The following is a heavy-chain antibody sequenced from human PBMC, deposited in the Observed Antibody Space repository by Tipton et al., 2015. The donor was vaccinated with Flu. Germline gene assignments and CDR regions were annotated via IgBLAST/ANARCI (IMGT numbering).Heavy chain of an antibody. CDR3: MRSGAWSGGN. J-gene: IGHJ4*02. CDR1: GDSMSGHF. CDR2: IHYSGST. V-gene: IGHV4-59*11. D-gene: IGHD6-19*01. Sequence: TLSLTCSVSGDSMSGHFWSWSRQPPGKGLEWIGYIHYSGSTSYNPSLKSRVTISLDTSKNQFSLKLSSVTAADTAVYYCMRSGAWSGGNWGQGTLVIVSS.